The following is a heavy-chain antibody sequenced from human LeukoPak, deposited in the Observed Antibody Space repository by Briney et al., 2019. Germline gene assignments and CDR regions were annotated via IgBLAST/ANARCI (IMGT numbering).Heavy chain of an antibody. D-gene: IGHD3-10*01. V-gene: IGHV4-34*01. CDR2: INHSGST. CDR3: ARYVVYGSGKYYFDY. J-gene: IGHJ4*02. CDR1: GGSLSGYW. Sequence: SETLSLTCVVYGGSLSGYWWSWIRRPPGKGLEWIGEINHSGSTKPNPSLKSRVTISVDTSKNQFSLRLNSVTAADTAVYFCARYVVYGSGKYYFDYWGQGSLVTVSS.